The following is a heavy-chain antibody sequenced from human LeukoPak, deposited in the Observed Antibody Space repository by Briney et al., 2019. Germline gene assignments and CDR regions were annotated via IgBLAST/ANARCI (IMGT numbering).Heavy chain of an antibody. CDR1: GGSTSSYY. D-gene: IGHD4-17*01. CDR2: IYYSGST. V-gene: IGHV4-59*01. Sequence: SETLSLTCTVSGGSTSSYYWSWIRQPPGKGLEWIGYIYYSGSTNYNPSLKSRVTISVDTSKNQFSLKLSSVTAADTAVYYCAGTHDYGDYGAGFIYYGMDVWGQGTTVTVSS. CDR3: AGTHDYGDYGAGFIYYGMDV. J-gene: IGHJ6*02.